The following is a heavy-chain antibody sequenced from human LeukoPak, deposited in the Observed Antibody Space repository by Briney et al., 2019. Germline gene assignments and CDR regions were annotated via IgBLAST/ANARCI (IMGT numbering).Heavy chain of an antibody. V-gene: IGHV3-15*01. CDR3: SSYKGDV. J-gene: IGHJ6*04. CDR1: GFTFNKPW. D-gene: IGHD3-10*01. Sequence: PGGALRLSCAASGFTFNKPWMSWVRQAPGEGLEWVGRIKSNIDGGTTDYAEPVKGRFTISRDDSKNTLYLQMNSLKTEDTAVYYCSSYKGDVWGKGTTVTVSS. CDR2: IKSNIDGGTT.